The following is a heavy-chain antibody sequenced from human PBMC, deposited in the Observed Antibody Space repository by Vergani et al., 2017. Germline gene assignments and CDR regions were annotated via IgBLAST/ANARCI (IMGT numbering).Heavy chain of an antibody. V-gene: IGHV4-38-2*02. D-gene: IGHD3-10*01. J-gene: IGHJ3*02. CDR1: GFSIDNGYY. CDR3: ARDTFEYDSGSYDDTFDS. Sequence: QVQLEESGPGLVKPSETLSLTCAVSGFSIDNGYYWDWIRQPPGKGLEWIGSIYRTGRTHFNPSLKSRVTISVDTSNNHFSLRLNSLTAADTAVYYCARDTFEYDSGSYDDTFDSWGQGTMVIVSS. CDR2: IYRTGRT.